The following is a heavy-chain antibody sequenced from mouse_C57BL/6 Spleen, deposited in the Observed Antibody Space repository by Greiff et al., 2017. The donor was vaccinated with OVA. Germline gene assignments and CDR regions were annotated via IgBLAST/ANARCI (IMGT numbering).Heavy chain of an antibody. CDR2: IYPGSGNT. J-gene: IGHJ1*03. CDR1: GYTFTDYY. CDR3: ARSYSKEGYFDV. V-gene: IGHV1-76*01. D-gene: IGHD2-5*01. Sequence: VQLQQSGAELVRPGASVKLSCKASGYTFTDYYINWVKPRPGQGLEWIARIYPGSGNTYYNETFKGKATLTAEKTSSTAYMQLSSLTSEDSSVYVCARSYSKEGYFDVWGTGTTVTVSS.